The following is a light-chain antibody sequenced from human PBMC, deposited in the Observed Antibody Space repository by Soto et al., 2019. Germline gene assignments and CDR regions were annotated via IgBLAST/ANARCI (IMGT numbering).Light chain of an antibody. CDR3: QSYDISLHNYV. V-gene: IGLV1-40*01. CDR1: TSNIGAPYD. J-gene: IGLJ1*01. Sequence: QSVLTQPPSVSGAPGQRVSISCTGSTSNIGAPYDVHWYQHLPGAAHKLLIYGDNNRPSGVPDRFSGSKSGISASLAITSLQAEDEADYYCQSYDISLHNYVFGTGTKLTV. CDR2: GDN.